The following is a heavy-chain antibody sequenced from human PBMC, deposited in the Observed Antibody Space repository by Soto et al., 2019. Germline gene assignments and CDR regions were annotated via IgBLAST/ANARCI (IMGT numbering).Heavy chain of an antibody. D-gene: IGHD2-2*01. J-gene: IGHJ4*02. CDR3: ARDHDIVVVPAATFDY. Sequence: QLQLQESGPGLVKPSETLSLTCTVSGGSISSSSYYWGWIRQPPGKGLEWIGSIYYSGSTYYNPSLKSGVPISVDTSKNQFSLKLISVTAADTAVYYCARDHDIVVVPAATFDYWGQGSLVTVSS. V-gene: IGHV4-39*02. CDR2: IYYSGST. CDR1: GGSISSSSYY.